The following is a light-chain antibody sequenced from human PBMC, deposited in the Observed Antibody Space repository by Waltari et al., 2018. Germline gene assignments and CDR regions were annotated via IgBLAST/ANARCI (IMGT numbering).Light chain of an antibody. Sequence: SYEFTQPPSVSVSPGQTARITCSGDALPKQYACWYQQKPGQAPVVVIYKDTERPSGIPERFSGSSSGTTVTLTISGVQAEDEADYYCQSADSSGKVFGGGTKLTVL. CDR1: ALPKQY. V-gene: IGLV3-25*03. CDR2: KDT. J-gene: IGLJ2*01. CDR3: QSADSSGKV.